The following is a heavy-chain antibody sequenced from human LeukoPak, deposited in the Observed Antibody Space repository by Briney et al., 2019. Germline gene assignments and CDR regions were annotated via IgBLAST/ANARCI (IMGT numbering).Heavy chain of an antibody. CDR3: ARAITLCSSTSCYTGGALD. D-gene: IGHD2-2*02. V-gene: IGHV3-30-3*01. J-gene: IGHJ4*02. Sequence: GRSLRLSCAASGFTFSSYAMHWVRQAPGKGLEWVAVISYDGSNKYYADSVKGRFTISRDNSKNTLYLQMNSLRAEDTAVYYCARAITLCSSTSCYTGGALDWGQGTLVTVSS. CDR2: ISYDGSNK. CDR1: GFTFSSYA.